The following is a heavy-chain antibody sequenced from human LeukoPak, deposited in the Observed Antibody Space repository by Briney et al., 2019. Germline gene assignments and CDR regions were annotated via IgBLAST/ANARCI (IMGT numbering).Heavy chain of an antibody. Sequence: ASVKVSCKASGYTFTSYAMNWVRQAPGQGLEWMGWINTNTGNPTYAQGFTGRFVFSLDTSVSTAYLQISSLKAEDTAVYYCARGTLTITMVRGPHNWFDPWGQGTLVTVSS. CDR2: INTNTGNP. CDR1: GYTFTSYA. V-gene: IGHV7-4-1*02. CDR3: ARGTLTITMVRGPHNWFDP. J-gene: IGHJ5*02. D-gene: IGHD3-10*01.